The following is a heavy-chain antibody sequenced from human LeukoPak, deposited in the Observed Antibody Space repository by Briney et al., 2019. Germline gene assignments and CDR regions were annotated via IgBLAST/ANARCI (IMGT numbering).Heavy chain of an antibody. CDR1: GFTFSNYG. D-gene: IGHD2-2*01. Sequence: GGTLSLSCAASGFTFSNYGMHWVRHAPGKGLEWVAVIWDDGGNKYSADSVKGRFTISRDNSKNTLYLQMNSLRAEDTAVYYCARDFSTSWDPGYWGQGTLVTVS. CDR2: IWDDGGNK. J-gene: IGHJ4*02. V-gene: IGHV3-33*01. CDR3: ARDFSTSWDPGY.